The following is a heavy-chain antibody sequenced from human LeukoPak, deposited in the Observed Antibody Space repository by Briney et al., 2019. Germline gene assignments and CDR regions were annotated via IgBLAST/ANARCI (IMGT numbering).Heavy chain of an antibody. CDR1: GFTFNNNV. D-gene: IGHD1-26*01. Sequence: PGGSLRLSCAASGFTFNNNVMNWVRQAPGKGPEWVSVIDGGGITTYYADSVKGRFAISRDNSKNTVYLQMNSLRTEDTAVYYCAKRGVGTSNAYFDYWGQGTLVAVSS. V-gene: IGHV3-23*01. CDR2: IDGGGITT. CDR3: AKRGVGTSNAYFDY. J-gene: IGHJ4*02.